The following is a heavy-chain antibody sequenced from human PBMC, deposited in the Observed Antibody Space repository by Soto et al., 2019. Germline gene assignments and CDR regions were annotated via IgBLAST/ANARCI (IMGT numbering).Heavy chain of an antibody. Sequence: GGSLRLSCEASGFTFSTYARSWVRQAPGKGLEWVSGINWNGGSTGYADSVKGRFTISRDNAKNSLYLQMNSLRAEDTALYYCARDSGYSGPGVYFDYWGQGTLVTVSS. CDR2: INWNGGST. J-gene: IGHJ4*02. D-gene: IGHD5-12*01. V-gene: IGHV3-20*04. CDR1: GFTFSTYA. CDR3: ARDSGYSGPGVYFDY.